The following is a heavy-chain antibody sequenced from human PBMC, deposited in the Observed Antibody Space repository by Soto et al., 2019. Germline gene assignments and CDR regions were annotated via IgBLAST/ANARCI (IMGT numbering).Heavy chain of an antibody. V-gene: IGHV1-2*02. CDR2: INPKSGLT. CDR3: ARRDRSGSFDY. D-gene: IGHD5-12*01. CDR1: GYTFTDYY. J-gene: IGHJ4*02. Sequence: ASVKVSCKASGYTFTDYYIHWVRLAPGQGLDWMGWINPKSGLTSHAQNFRGRVTMTRDTSISTVYMELDRLTSDDRAIYYCARRDRSGSFDYWGQGTQVTVSS.